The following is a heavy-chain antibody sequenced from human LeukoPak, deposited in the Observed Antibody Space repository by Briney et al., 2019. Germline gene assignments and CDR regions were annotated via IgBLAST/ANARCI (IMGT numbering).Heavy chain of an antibody. J-gene: IGHJ6*03. CDR2: INNNGST. CDR1: GGSFSGYY. CDR3: ARGVWQLVGYYYMDV. D-gene: IGHD6-6*01. Sequence: SETLSLTCAVYGGSFSGYYWIWIRQPPGKGLEWIGEINNNGSTNYNQSPKSRVTISVDTSTSRISLKLRSVAAAATAVYYYARGVWQLVGYYYMDVWSKGTTVTVSS. V-gene: IGHV4-34*01.